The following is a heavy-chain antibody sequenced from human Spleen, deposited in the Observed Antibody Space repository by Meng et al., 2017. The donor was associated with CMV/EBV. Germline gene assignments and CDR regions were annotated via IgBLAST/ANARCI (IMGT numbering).Heavy chain of an antibody. D-gene: IGHD6-13*01. CDR2: IYHSGST. CDR1: GYSISSGYY. Sequence: SETLSLTCTVSGYSISSGYYWGWIRQPPGKGLEWIGSIYHSGSTYYNPSLKSRVTISVDTSKNQFSLKLSSVTAADTAVYYCARVGYSSSWTGYYFDYWGQGTLVTVSS. J-gene: IGHJ4*02. V-gene: IGHV4-38-2*02. CDR3: ARVGYSSSWTGYYFDY.